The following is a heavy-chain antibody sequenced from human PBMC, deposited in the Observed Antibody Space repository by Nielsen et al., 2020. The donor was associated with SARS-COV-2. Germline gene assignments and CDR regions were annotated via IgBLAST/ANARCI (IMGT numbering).Heavy chain of an antibody. CDR3: KHYYDMDV. J-gene: IGHJ6*02. D-gene: IGHD2-21*01. Sequence: GESLKISCAASGFTFGDAIIHWVRQASGKGLEWVGRIRSKTNNYETSYAASVKGRSTISRDESKNMAYLQMSRLKTDDTAVYYCKHYYDMDVWGQGTTVTVSS. V-gene: IGHV3-73*01. CDR2: IRSKTNNYET. CDR1: GFTFGDAI.